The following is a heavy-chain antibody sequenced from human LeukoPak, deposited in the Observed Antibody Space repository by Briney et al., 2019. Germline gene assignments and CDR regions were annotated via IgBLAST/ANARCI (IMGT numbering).Heavy chain of an antibody. CDR2: IQQDGSEK. V-gene: IGHV3-7*01. D-gene: IGHD3-22*01. CDR3: AREDSSGSGEDY. J-gene: IGHJ4*02. Sequence: GGSLRLSCAASGFTFSTFWMSWVRQAPGKGLDWVANIQQDGSEKYYVDSVKGRFTISRDNAKNSLYLQMNSLRAEDTAVYYCAREDSSGSGEDYWGQGTLVTVSS. CDR1: GFTFSTFW.